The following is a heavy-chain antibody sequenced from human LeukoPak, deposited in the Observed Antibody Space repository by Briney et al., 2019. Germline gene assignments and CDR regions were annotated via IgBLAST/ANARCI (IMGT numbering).Heavy chain of an antibody. CDR2: IKQDGSEK. J-gene: IGHJ5*02. Sequence: GGSLRLSCAASGFTFNSYWMSWVRQAPGKGLEWVANIKQDGSEKYYVDSVKGRFTISRDNAKNSLYLQMNSLRAEDTAVYYCTRVAQSGPTGWFDPWGQGTLVTVSS. CDR1: GFTFNSYW. CDR3: TRVAQSGPTGWFDP. V-gene: IGHV3-7*01. D-gene: IGHD1-1*01.